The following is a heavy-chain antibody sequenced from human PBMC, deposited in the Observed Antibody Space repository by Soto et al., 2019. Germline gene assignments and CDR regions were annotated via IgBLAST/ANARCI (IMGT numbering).Heavy chain of an antibody. V-gene: IGHV4-39*01. Sequence: QLQLQESGPGLVKPSETLSLTCSVSGDSINSDNYYWGWIRQPPGKWLEWIGSIYYRGNTYYNPSLKTRVTISLDKSKSQFSLTLNSVTAADSAVYFCARLEGLATISYYFDYWGQGTLVTVSS. D-gene: IGHD3-9*01. CDR1: GDSINSDNYY. J-gene: IGHJ4*02. CDR3: ARLEGLATISYYFDY. CDR2: IYYRGNT.